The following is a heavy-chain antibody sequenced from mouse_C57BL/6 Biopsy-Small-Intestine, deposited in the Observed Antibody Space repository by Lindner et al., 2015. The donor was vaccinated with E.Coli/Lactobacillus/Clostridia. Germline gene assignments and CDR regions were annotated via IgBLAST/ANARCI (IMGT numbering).Heavy chain of an antibody. Sequence: VQLQESGGGLVKPGGSLKLSCAASGFTFSSYAMSWVRQTPEKRLEWVATISDGGSYTYYPDNVKGRFTISRDNAKNSLYLQMSHLKSEDTAMYYCARERANWDVVFDYWGQGTTLTVSS. V-gene: IGHV5-4*01. J-gene: IGHJ2*01. D-gene: IGHD4-1*01. CDR3: ARERANWDVVFDY. CDR1: GFTFSSYA. CDR2: ISDGGSYT.